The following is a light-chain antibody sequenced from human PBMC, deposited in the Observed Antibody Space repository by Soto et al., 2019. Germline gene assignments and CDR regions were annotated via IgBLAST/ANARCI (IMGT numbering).Light chain of an antibody. CDR2: KAS. CDR3: QKYNSYSQK. CDR1: QTISNW. V-gene: IGKV1-5*03. Sequence: IQMTQSPSALSASVGDRVTITFQASQTISNWLAWYQQKPGKAPKLLIYKASTLESGVPSRFSGSGSGTEFTLTISSLQPQDFATYYCQKYNSYSQKFGQGTKVDIK. J-gene: IGKJ1*01.